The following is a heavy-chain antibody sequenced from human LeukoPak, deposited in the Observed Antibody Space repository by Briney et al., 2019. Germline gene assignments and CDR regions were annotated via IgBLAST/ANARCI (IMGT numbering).Heavy chain of an antibody. Sequence: SETLPLTCAVYGGSFSGYYWSWIRQPPGKGLEWIGEINHSGSTNYNPSLKSRVTISVDTSKNQFSLKLSSVTAADTAVYYCARGTLRLNAFDIWGQGTMVTVSS. J-gene: IGHJ3*02. V-gene: IGHV4-34*01. CDR2: INHSGST. CDR1: GGSFSGYY. D-gene: IGHD4-17*01. CDR3: ARGTLRLNAFDI.